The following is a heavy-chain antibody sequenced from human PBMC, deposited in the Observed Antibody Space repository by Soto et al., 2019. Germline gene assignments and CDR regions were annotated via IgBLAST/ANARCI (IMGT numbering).Heavy chain of an antibody. J-gene: IGHJ5*02. Sequence: GGLVKVSCKASGYSFTNNDVSWVRQATGQGLEWMGWMNPGSGDTGYAQKFQGRVTMTRDISIATAYMELSSLRSDDTAIYYCARMATFGSLNWFDPWGQGTLVTVSS. D-gene: IGHD3-16*01. V-gene: IGHV1-8*01. CDR2: MNPGSGDT. CDR1: GYSFTNND. CDR3: ARMATFGSLNWFDP.